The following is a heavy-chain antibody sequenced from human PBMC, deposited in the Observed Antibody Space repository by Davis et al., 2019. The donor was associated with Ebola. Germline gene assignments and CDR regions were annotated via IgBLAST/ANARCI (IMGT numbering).Heavy chain of an antibody. Sequence: PSETLSLTCTVSGGSISSSSYYWGWIRQPPGKGLEWIGSIYYSGSTNYNPSLKSRVTISVDTSKNQFSLKLSSVTAADTAVYYCARAGDPVLRFLSGYMDVWGKGTTVTVSS. J-gene: IGHJ6*03. V-gene: IGHV4-39*07. CDR3: ARAGDPVLRFLSGYMDV. D-gene: IGHD3-3*01. CDR1: GGSISSSSYY. CDR2: IYYSGST.